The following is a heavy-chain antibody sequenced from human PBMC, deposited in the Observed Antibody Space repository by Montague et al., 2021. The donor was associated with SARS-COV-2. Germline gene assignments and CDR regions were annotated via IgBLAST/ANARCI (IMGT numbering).Heavy chain of an antibody. CDR1: GFTFSGYD. V-gene: IGHV3-48*03. CDR3: ASRAPTRILLIVYGIGGYFDD. Sequence: SLSLSCAASGFTFSGYDMHWVRQAPGKGLEWVSSICSTSSTIFYADSVKGRFTISRDNAKNSLYLQMNSLSDEDTAVYYCASRAPTRILLIVYGIGGYFDDWGQGTLVTVSA. D-gene: IGHD2-8*01. J-gene: IGHJ4*02. CDR2: ICSTSSTI.